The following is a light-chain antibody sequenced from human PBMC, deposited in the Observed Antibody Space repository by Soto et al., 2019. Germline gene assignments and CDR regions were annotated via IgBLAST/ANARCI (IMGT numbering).Light chain of an antibody. Sequence: EIVLTQSPATLSLSPGERATLSCRARQSISSDLAWYQQKPGQVPRLLIYDTSTRAPGISARFSGSGSGTEFTLTISSLQSEDFAVYYCQEYIQWPPGMFGPGTKVDIK. J-gene: IGKJ1*01. V-gene: IGKV3-15*01. CDR1: QSISSD. CDR3: QEYIQWPPGM. CDR2: DTS.